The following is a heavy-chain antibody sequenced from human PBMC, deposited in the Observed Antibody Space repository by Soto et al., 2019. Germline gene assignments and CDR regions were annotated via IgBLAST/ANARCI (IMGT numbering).Heavy chain of an antibody. CDR3: ARGRGPYCISTSCYSNWFDP. CDR2: IYHSGST. D-gene: IGHD2-2*01. V-gene: IGHV4-30-2*01. Sequence: QLQLQESGSGLVKPSQTLSLTCAVSGGSISSGGYSWSWIRQPPGKGLEWIGYIYHSGSTYYNPSLQSRVPRSVTRSKNQFSLKLSPVTAADTAVYYCARGRGPYCISTSCYSNWFDPWGQGTLVTVSS. CDR1: GGSISSGGYS. J-gene: IGHJ5*02.